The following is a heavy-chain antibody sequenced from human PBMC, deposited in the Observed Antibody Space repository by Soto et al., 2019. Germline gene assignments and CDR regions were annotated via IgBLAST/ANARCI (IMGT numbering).Heavy chain of an antibody. J-gene: IGHJ5*02. D-gene: IGHD6-19*01. Sequence: GGSLRLSCAASGFTFNNFAMNWVRQAPGKGLEWVSVISASGATTFYADSVKGRFTISRDNAKNSLYLQMNSLRAEDTAVYYCAREVSVADPPNWFDPWGQGTLVTVSS. V-gene: IGHV3-23*01. CDR1: GFTFNNFA. CDR2: ISASGATT. CDR3: AREVSVADPPNWFDP.